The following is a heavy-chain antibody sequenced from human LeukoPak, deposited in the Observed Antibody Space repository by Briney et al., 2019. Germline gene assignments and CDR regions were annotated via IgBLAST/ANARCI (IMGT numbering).Heavy chain of an antibody. V-gene: IGHV3-21*01. CDR1: GFTFSSYS. CDR3: ARGEIAVAGTIDY. D-gene: IGHD6-19*01. Sequence: GGSLRLSCAASGFTFSSYSMNWVRQAPGKGLEWVSSISSSSYIYYADSVKGRFTISRDSAKNSLYLQMNSLRAEDTAVYYCARGEIAVAGTIDYWGQGTLVTVSS. J-gene: IGHJ4*02. CDR2: ISSSSYI.